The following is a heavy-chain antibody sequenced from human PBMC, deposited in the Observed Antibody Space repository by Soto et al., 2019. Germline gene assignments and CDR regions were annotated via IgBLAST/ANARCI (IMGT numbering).Heavy chain of an antibody. V-gene: IGHV4-59*08. CDR2: IYYAGST. CDR1: GGSMISYY. J-gene: IGHJ4*02. CDR3: ARHVPPYFGSGTYYGYYFDY. Sequence: ETLSLTCTVSGGSMISYYWSWIRQPPGRGLEWIGFIYYAGSTKYNPSLNSRVTISVDTSKNQFSLKLTSVTAADTAIYYCARHVPPYFGSGTYYGYYFDYWGQGTLVTVSS. D-gene: IGHD3-10*01.